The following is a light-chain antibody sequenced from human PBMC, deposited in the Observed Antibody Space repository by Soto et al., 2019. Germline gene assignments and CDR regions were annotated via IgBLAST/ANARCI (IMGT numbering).Light chain of an antibody. CDR1: QSVSISY. CDR3: KQYGSSGT. Sequence: EIVLTHSPGTLALSPGERATLSFMASQSVSISYLARYQQTPGQAPRRLLYGASTRATGIPDRFSASGSATAFPLTISRLQPEDFAVYYCKQYGSSGTLGPGTKVDIK. V-gene: IGKV3-20*01. CDR2: GAS. J-gene: IGKJ1*01.